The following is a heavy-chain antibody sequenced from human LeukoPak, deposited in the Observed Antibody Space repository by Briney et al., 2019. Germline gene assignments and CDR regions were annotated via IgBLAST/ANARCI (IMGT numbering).Heavy chain of an antibody. CDR1: GFTFSSYA. Sequence: GGSLTHSYSASGFTFSSYAMSWLRQPPGKGLEWVSAISGSGGSTYYADSVKGRFTISRDNSKNTLYLQMNSLRAADTAVYYCAGSGSYYDAFDIWGQGTMVTVSS. J-gene: IGHJ3*02. D-gene: IGHD1-26*01. CDR2: ISGSGGST. V-gene: IGHV3-23*01. CDR3: AGSGSYYDAFDI.